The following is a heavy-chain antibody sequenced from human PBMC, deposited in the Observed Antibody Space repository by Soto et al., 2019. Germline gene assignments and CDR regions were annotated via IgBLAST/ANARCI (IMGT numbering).Heavy chain of an antibody. Sequence: SVKVSCRASGGTFSSYAISWVRQAPGQGLEWMGGIIPIFGTANYAQKFQGRVMITADESTSTAYMELSSLRSEDTAVYYCARNEAVFGVVIPHYYYGMDVWGQGTTVTVSS. D-gene: IGHD3-3*01. CDR2: IIPIFGTA. CDR1: GGTFSSYA. CDR3: ARNEAVFGVVIPHYYYGMDV. J-gene: IGHJ6*02. V-gene: IGHV1-69*13.